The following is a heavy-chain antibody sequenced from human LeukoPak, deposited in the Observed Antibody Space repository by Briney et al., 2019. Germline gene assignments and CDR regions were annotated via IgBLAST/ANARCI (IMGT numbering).Heavy chain of an antibody. Sequence: SETLSLTCAVYGGSFSGYYWSWIRQPPGKGLEWIGEINHSGSTNYNPSLKSRVTISVDTSKNQFSLKLSSVTAADTAVYYCARGIRSTVTTSADYWGQGTLVTASS. J-gene: IGHJ4*02. D-gene: IGHD4-17*01. CDR1: GGSFSGYY. CDR2: INHSGST. CDR3: ARGIRSTVTTSADY. V-gene: IGHV4-34*01.